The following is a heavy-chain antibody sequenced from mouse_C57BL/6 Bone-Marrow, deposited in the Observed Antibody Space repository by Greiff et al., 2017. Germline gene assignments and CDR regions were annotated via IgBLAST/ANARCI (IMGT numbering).Heavy chain of an antibody. CDR2: INYDGSST. V-gene: IGHV5-16*01. CDR1: GFTFSDYY. CDR3: ARNSYPYYFDY. Sequence: EVHLVESEGGLVQPGSSMKLSCTASGFTFSDYYMAWVRQVPEKGLEWVANINYDGSSTYYLDSLKSRFIISRDNAKNILYLQMSSLKSEDTATYYCARNSYPYYFDYWGQGTTLTVSS. D-gene: IGHD2-12*01. J-gene: IGHJ2*01.